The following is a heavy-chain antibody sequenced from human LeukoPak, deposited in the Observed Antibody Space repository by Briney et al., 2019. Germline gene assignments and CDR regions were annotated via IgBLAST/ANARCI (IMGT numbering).Heavy chain of an antibody. D-gene: IGHD2-21*02. CDR1: GFTFSTYD. CDR3: ARGGVTAIRSDAFDI. Sequence: GGSLRLSCAASGFTFSTYDMNWVRQAPGKGLEWVSSLTIDSAYIYYADSVKGRFTVSRDNVKNSLYLEMNSLGAEDTAVYYCARGGVTAIRSDAFDIWGHGTMVTVSS. J-gene: IGHJ3*02. CDR2: LTIDSAYI. V-gene: IGHV3-21*01.